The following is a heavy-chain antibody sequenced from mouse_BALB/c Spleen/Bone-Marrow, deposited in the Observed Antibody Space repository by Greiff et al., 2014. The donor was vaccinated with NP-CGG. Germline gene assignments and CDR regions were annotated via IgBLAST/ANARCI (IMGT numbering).Heavy chain of an antibody. J-gene: IGHJ4*01. Sequence: VQLVESGPELVKPGASVKISCTGSGYAFSSSWMNWVKQRPGQGLEWIGWIYPGDGDTNSNGRFKGKATLTADRSSNTAYMQLSSLTSVDSAVYFCARSAYYGSSYGAMDYWGQGTSVTVSS. V-gene: IGHV1-82*01. CDR3: ARSAYYGSSYGAMDY. CDR2: IYPGDGDT. D-gene: IGHD1-1*01. CDR1: GYAFSSSW.